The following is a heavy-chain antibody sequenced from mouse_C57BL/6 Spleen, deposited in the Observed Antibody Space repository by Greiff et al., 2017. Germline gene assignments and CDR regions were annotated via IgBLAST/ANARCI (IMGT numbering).Heavy chain of an antibody. CDR1: GFSLTSYG. J-gene: IGHJ1*03. V-gene: IGHV2-5*01. CDR2: IWRGGST. D-gene: IGHD1-1*01. CDR3: AKGNYGSRGYFDV. Sequence: VQLQQSGPGLVQPSQSLSITCTVSGFSLTSYGVHWVRQSPGKGLEWLGVIWRGGSTDYNAAFMSRLSITKDNSKSQVFFKMNSLQADDTAIYYCAKGNYGSRGYFDVWGTGTTVTVSA.